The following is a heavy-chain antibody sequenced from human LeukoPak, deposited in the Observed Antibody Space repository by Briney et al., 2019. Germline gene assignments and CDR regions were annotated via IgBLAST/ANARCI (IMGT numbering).Heavy chain of an antibody. D-gene: IGHD2-21*01. CDR1: GFTFRTYW. CDR2: IKPDGSDK. Sequence: GGSLRLSCAASGFTFRTYWMSWVRQAPGKGLDWVANIKPDGSDKKFVDSVKGRFAISRDNAKNSLYLQMNSLRVEDTAVYYCARDKGGSGDGTVWGQGTLVTVS. J-gene: IGHJ4*02. CDR3: ARDKGGSGDGTV. V-gene: IGHV3-7*05.